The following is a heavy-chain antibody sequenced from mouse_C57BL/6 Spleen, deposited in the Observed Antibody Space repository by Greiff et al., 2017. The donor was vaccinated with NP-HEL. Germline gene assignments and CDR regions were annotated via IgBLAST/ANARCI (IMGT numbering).Heavy chain of an antibody. CDR2: ISNLAYSI. CDR3: ARRGDYDRAMDY. Sequence: EVKLVESGGGLVQPGGSLKLSCAASGFTFSDYGMAWVRQAPRKGPEWVAFISNLAYSIYYADTVTGRFTISRENAKNTLYLEMSSLRSEDTAMYYCARRGDYDRAMDYWGQGTSVTVSS. V-gene: IGHV5-15*04. J-gene: IGHJ4*01. CDR1: GFTFSDYG. D-gene: IGHD2-4*01.